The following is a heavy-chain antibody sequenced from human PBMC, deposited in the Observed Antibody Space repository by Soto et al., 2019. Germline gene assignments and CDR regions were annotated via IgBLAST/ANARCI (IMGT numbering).Heavy chain of an antibody. Sequence: SETLSLTCTVSGGSISSSSYYWAWIRQPPGKGLEWIGNIYYSGSTYYNPSLKSRVTISVDTSKNQFSLKLSSVTAADTAVFYCARDGSASYYGDAFDIWGQGTMVTVS. J-gene: IGHJ3*02. V-gene: IGHV4-39*02. CDR3: ARDGSASYYGDAFDI. CDR1: GGSISSSSYY. CDR2: IYYSGST. D-gene: IGHD1-26*01.